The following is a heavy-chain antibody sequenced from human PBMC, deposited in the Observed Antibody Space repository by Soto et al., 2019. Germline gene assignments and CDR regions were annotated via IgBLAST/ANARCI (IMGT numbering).Heavy chain of an antibody. V-gene: IGHV3-23*01. CDR2: ISASDGST. CDR1: GFAFSSYT. D-gene: IGHD1-26*01. J-gene: IGHJ4*02. Sequence: PGGSLRLSCAASGFAFSSYTMSWVRQTPGKGLEWVSSISASDGSTYYGDSLKGRFTISRDNSKNTLNLHIKSLGVEDSAVYYCAKDMGGFARGWEYYDFWGQGTQVTVYS. CDR3: AKDMGGFARGWEYYDF.